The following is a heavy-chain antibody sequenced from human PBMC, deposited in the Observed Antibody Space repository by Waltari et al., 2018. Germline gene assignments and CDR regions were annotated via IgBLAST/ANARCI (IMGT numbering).Heavy chain of an antibody. D-gene: IGHD2-2*01. CDR1: GFTFSNHI. J-gene: IGHJ4*02. V-gene: IGHV3-30-3*01. Sequence: PLVESGGGVVQPGRSLRLSCAAPGFTFSNHIIHWVRRAPGKGLEWVADISYDGVSKYYADSGKGRFTIAGDTSKTTVNLQMNSLNTEDTAVYYCAREGGTSGYSGYFDTWGQGTLVTVSS. CDR3: AREGGTSGYSGYFDT. CDR2: ISYDGVSK.